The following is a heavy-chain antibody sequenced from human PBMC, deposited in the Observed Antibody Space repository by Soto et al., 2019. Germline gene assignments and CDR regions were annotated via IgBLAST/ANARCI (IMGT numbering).Heavy chain of an antibody. J-gene: IGHJ6*02. CDR1: GYTFTSYY. V-gene: IGHV1-46*01. CDR2: INPSGGST. Sequence: ASVKVSCKASGYTFTSYYMHWVRQAPGQGLEWMGIINPSGGSTSYAQKFKGRVTMTRDTSTSTVYMELSSLRSEDTAVYYCARVQSNSNYPYYYYGMDVWGQGTTVTVSS. D-gene: IGHD4-4*01. CDR3: ARVQSNSNYPYYYYGMDV.